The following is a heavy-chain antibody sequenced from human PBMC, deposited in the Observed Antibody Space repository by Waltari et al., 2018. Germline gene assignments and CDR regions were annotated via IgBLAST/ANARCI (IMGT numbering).Heavy chain of an antibody. V-gene: IGHV3-21*01. D-gene: IGHD1-1*01. J-gene: IGHJ4*02. CDR2: ISPDSSYI. CDR1: GFTFGTYS. Sequence: EVQLLESGGGLVTPGGSLRLSCEASGFTFGTYSLHWVRQAPGKGLEWVSSISPDSSYIYYAGSVKGRFTISRDNAKNSLYVQMSSLRAEDTAVYYCARVSGRLERYSDLDYWGQGTLVTVSS. CDR3: ARVSGRLERYSDLDY.